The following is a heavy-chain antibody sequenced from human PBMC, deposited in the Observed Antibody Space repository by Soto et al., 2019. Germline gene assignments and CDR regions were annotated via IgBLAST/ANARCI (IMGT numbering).Heavy chain of an antibody. V-gene: IGHV3-30*18. Sequence: HPGGSLRLSCAASGFTFSSYGMHWVRQAPGKGLEWVAVISYDGSNKYYADSVKGRFTISRDNSKNTLYLQMNSLRAEDTAVYYCAKARGYSYSWYYYYYGMDVWGQGTMVTVSS. CDR1: GFTFSSYG. J-gene: IGHJ6*02. CDR3: AKARGYSYSWYYYYYGMDV. CDR2: ISYDGSNK. D-gene: IGHD5-18*01.